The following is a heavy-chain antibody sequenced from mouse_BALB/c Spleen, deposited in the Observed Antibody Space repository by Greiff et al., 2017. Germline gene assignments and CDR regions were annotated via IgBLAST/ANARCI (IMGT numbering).Heavy chain of an antibody. Sequence: EVMLVESGGGLVKPGGSLKLSCAASGFAFSSYDMSWVRQTPEKRLEWVASISSGGGSTYYPDTVTGRFTISRDNAKNTLYLQMSSLKSEDTTIYYYARRQAKTYFDYWGQGTTLTVSS. J-gene: IGHJ2*01. V-gene: IGHV5-12-1*01. CDR3: ARRQAKTYFDY. CDR2: ISSGGGST. D-gene: IGHD3-2*02. CDR1: GFAFSSYD.